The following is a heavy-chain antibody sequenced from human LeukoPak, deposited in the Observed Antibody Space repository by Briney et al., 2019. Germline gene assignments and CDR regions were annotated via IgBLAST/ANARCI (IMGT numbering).Heavy chain of an antibody. V-gene: IGHV3-30-3*01. CDR2: ISYDGSNK. J-gene: IGHJ4*02. CDR3: ARDRLPESIAVAEGLD. CDR1: GFTFSSYA. D-gene: IGHD6-19*01. Sequence: GSLRLPCAASGFTFSSYAMHWVRQAPGKGLEWVAVISYDGSNKYYADSVKGRFTISRDNSKNTLYLQMNSLRAEDTAVYYCARDRLPESIAVAEGLDWGQGTLVTVSS.